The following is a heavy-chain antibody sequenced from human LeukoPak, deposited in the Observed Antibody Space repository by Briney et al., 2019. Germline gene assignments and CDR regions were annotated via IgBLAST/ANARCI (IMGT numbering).Heavy chain of an antibody. Sequence: SETLSLTCAVYGGSFSGYYWSWIRQPPGKGLEWIGEINHSGSTNYNPSLKSRVTISVDTSKNQFSLKLSSVTAADTAVYYCASPTVTNLHDAFDIWGXXTMXTVSS. D-gene: IGHD4-17*01. J-gene: IGHJ3*02. CDR3: ASPTVTNLHDAFDI. V-gene: IGHV4-34*01. CDR2: INHSGST. CDR1: GGSFSGYY.